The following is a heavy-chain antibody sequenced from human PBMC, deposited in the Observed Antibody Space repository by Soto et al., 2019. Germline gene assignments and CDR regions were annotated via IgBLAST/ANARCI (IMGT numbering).Heavy chain of an antibody. Sequence: EVQLLESGGGLVPPGESLGLSCTASGFPFCPYALTWVRPAPGKGLEWVSAPIGSGEKTYYADSAKGRFTISRDNSKSTLYLQMNSLRPDDTSVYYCAAYSGWSFDYWGQGTLVTVSS. D-gene: IGHD6-19*01. CDR2: PIGSGEKT. J-gene: IGHJ4*02. V-gene: IGHV3-23*01. CDR3: AAYSGWSFDY. CDR1: GFPFCPYA.